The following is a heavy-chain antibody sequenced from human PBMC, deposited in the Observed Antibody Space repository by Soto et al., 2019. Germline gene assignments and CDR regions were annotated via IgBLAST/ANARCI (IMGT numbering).Heavy chain of an antibody. Sequence: GGSLRLSCAASGFTFSSYGMHWVRQAPGKGLEWVAVIWYDGSNKYYADSVKGRFTISRDNSKNTLYLQMNSLRAEDTAVYYCARETYYDILTGHSFDYWGQGTLVTVSS. CDR2: IWYDGSNK. J-gene: IGHJ4*02. D-gene: IGHD3-9*01. CDR3: ARETYYDILTGHSFDY. CDR1: GFTFSSYG. V-gene: IGHV3-33*01.